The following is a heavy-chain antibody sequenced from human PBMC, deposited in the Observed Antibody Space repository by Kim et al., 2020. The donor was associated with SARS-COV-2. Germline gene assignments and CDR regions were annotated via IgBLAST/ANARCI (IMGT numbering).Heavy chain of an antibody. CDR3: ARGSDYDFWSGYLYY. CDR1: GFTFSSYE. J-gene: IGHJ4*02. Sequence: GGSLRLSCAASGFTFSSYEMNWVRQAPGKGLEWVSYISSSGSTIYYADSVKGRFTISRDNAKNSLYLQMNSLRAEDTAVYYCARGSDYDFWSGYLYYWGQGTLVTVSS. CDR2: ISSSGSTI. D-gene: IGHD3-3*01. V-gene: IGHV3-48*03.